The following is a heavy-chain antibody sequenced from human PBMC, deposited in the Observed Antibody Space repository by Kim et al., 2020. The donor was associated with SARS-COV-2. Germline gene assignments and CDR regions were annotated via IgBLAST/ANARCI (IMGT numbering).Heavy chain of an antibody. Sequence: SETLSLTCTVSGGSISSSSYYWGWIRQPPGKGLEWIGSIYYSGSTYYNPSLKSRVTISVDTSKNQFSLKLSSVTAADTAVYYCARRRVEGAMVRGVPFDYWGQGTLVTVSS. CDR2: IYYSGST. V-gene: IGHV4-39*01. CDR3: ARRRVEGAMVRGVPFDY. CDR1: GGSISSSSYY. D-gene: IGHD3-10*01. J-gene: IGHJ4*02.